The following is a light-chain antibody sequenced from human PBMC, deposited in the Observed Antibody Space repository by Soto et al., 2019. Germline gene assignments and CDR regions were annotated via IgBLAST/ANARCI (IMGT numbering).Light chain of an antibody. CDR2: NVR. Sequence: QSALTQPASVSGSPGQSITISCTGTSSDVGGYDYVSWYQQHPGKAPKLMIYNVRNRPSGVSNRFSGSKAGNTASLTISGLQAEDEAAYYCSSYTSSSPVVFGGGTKLTVL. CDR3: SSYTSSSPVV. J-gene: IGLJ2*01. CDR1: SSDVGGYDY. V-gene: IGLV2-14*01.